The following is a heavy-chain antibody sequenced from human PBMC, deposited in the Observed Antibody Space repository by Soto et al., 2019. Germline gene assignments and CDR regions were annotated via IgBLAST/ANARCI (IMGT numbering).Heavy chain of an antibody. J-gene: IGHJ4*02. V-gene: IGHV5-10-1*01. CDR2: IGPSDSQT. D-gene: IGHD3-22*01. CDR3: ARQIYDSDTGPNFQYYFDS. Sequence: GESLKISCKGSGYSFAGYWITWVRQKPGKGLEWMGRIGPSDSQTYYSPSFRGHVTVSATKSITTVFLQWSSLRASDTAMYYCARQIYDSDTGPNFQYYFDSWGQGTPVTVSS. CDR1: GYSFAGYW.